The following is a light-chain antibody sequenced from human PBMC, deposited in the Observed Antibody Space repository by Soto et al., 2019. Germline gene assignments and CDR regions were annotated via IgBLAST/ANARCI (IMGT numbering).Light chain of an antibody. Sequence: QSVLTQPASVSGSPGQSITISCTGTSSDVGNYNLVSWYQQHPGKAPKLMIYEGNKRPSGVSNRFSGSKSGNTASLTISGLQAEDEGDYYCQSYDSTLSARYVFGTGTKVTVL. CDR1: SSDVGNYNL. CDR3: QSYDSTLSARYV. CDR2: EGN. J-gene: IGLJ1*01. V-gene: IGLV2-23*01.